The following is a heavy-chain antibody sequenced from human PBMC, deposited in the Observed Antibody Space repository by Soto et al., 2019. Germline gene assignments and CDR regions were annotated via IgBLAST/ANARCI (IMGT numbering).Heavy chain of an antibody. D-gene: IGHD6-19*01. CDR2: YHPGGNV. Sequence: GGSLRLSCAASGFTASDNFVTWVRQAPGKGLDWVSTYHPGGNVYYTESVKGRVTVSTDLSISTTYMELSSLTSEDTAVYYCTRAPRGIIVAPDYWGQGTLVTVSS. J-gene: IGHJ4*02. CDR3: TRAPRGIIVAPDY. V-gene: IGHV3-53*05. CDR1: GFTASDNF.